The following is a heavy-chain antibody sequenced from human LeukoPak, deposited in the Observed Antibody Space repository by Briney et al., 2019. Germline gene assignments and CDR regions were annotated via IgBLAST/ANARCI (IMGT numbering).Heavy chain of an antibody. J-gene: IGHJ3*02. V-gene: IGHV1-69*13. D-gene: IGHD1-1*01. Sequence: SVKVSCKASGGTFSSYAISWVRQAPGQGLEWMGGIIPIFGTANYAQKFQGRVAITADESTSTAYMELSSLRSEDTAVYYCARVMFRYNWNDGDNAFDIWGQGTMVTVSS. CDR2: IIPIFGTA. CDR3: ARVMFRYNWNDGDNAFDI. CDR1: GGTFSSYA.